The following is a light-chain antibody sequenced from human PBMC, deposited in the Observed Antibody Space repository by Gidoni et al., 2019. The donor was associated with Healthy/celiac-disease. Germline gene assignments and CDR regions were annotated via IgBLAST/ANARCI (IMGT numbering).Light chain of an antibody. Sequence: IQMTQSPSSLSASVGDRVTITCRASQSSSSYLNWYQQKPGKAPKLLIYAASSLQSGVPSRFSGSGSGTDFTLTISSLQPEDFATYYCQQSYSTPRRFGQGTKVEIK. CDR3: QQSYSTPRR. CDR2: AAS. V-gene: IGKV1-39*01. CDR1: QSSSSY. J-gene: IGKJ1*01.